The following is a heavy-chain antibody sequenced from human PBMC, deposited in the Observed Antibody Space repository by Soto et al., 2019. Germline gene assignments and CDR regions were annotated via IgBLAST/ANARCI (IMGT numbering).Heavy chain of an antibody. Sequence: QVQLVESGGGVVQPGRSLRLSCAASGFTFSSCAMHWVRQAPGKGLEWVALISYDGSNKYYADSVKGPFTISRDNSKNTLYLQMNSLRAEDTAVYYCARDKRDLRFLEWSYYFDYRCQGTLVTVSS. CDR3: ARDKRDLRFLEWSYYFDY. J-gene: IGHJ4*02. V-gene: IGHV3-30-3*01. CDR1: GFTFSSCA. D-gene: IGHD3-3*01. CDR2: ISYDGSNK.